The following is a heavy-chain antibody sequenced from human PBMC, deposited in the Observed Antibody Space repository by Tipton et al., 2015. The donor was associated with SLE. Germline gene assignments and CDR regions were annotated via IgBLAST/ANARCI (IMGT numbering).Heavy chain of an antibody. Sequence: GLVKPSETLSLTCTVSGGSISSHYWSWIRQPPGKGLEWIGYIYYSGSTNYNPSLKSRVTISVDTSKNQFSLKLSSVTAADTAVYYCARVGGGLYYYYYMDVWGKGTTVTVSS. D-gene: IGHD3-16*01. V-gene: IGHV4-59*11. CDR3: ARVGGGLYYYYYMDV. J-gene: IGHJ6*03. CDR1: GGSISSHY. CDR2: IYYSGST.